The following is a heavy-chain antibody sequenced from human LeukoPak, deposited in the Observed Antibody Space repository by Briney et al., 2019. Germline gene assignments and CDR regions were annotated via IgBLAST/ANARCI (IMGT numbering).Heavy chain of an antibody. CDR2: ISYDGSNK. CDR3: AKDLTIVVVPAAIPYYYYGMDV. V-gene: IGHV3-30*18. CDR1: GFTFSSYG. Sequence: GGSLRLSCAASGFTFSSYGMHWVRQAPGKGLEWVAVISYDGSNKYYADSVKGRFTISRDNSKNTLYLQMTSLRAEDTAVYYCAKDLTIVVVPAAIPYYYYGMDVWGQGTTVTVSS. D-gene: IGHD2-2*01. J-gene: IGHJ6*02.